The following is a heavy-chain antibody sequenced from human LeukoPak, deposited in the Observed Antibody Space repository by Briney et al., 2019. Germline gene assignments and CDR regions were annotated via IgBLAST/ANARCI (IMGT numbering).Heavy chain of an antibody. CDR3: ARDGYVDRYWSGGSCYSFDI. CDR2: ISYDGSNK. J-gene: IGHJ3*02. Sequence: GGSLRLSCAASGFTFSSYAMHWVRQAPGKGLEWVAVISYDGSNKYYADSVKGRFTISRANSKNTLYLQMNSLRAEDTAVYYCARDGYVDRYWSGGSCYSFDIWGQGTMVTVSS. V-gene: IGHV3-30*04. CDR1: GFTFSSYA. D-gene: IGHD2-15*01.